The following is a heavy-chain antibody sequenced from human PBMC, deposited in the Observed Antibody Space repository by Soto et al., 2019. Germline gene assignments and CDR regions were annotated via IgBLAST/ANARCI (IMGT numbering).Heavy chain of an antibody. CDR3: ATTRGLAVGAGFDY. CDR1: GGSITRRSSY. Sequence: AETLSLTCIVSGGSITRRSSYWAWIRQPPGKGLEWVVTFYDGNTYHNPSLKSRITIAVDTSKNQLSLKLNTVPAADTAIYYCATTRGLAVGAGFDYWGQGMLVTVSS. D-gene: IGHD3-10*01. V-gene: IGHV4-39*01. J-gene: IGHJ4*02. CDR2: FYDGNT.